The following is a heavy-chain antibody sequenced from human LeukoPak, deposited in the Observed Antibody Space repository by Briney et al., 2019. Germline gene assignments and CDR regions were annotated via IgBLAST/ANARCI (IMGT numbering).Heavy chain of an antibody. D-gene: IGHD5-12*01. CDR3: ARMHSGYDVFDY. V-gene: IGHV4-39*01. CDR2: IYYSGST. CDR1: GGSISSSSYY. Sequence: PSETLSLTCTVSGGSISSSSYYWGWIRQPPGKGLGWIGSIYYSGSTYYNPSLKSRVTISVDTSKNQFSLKLSSVTAADTAVYYCARMHSGYDVFDYWGQGTLVTVSS. J-gene: IGHJ4*02.